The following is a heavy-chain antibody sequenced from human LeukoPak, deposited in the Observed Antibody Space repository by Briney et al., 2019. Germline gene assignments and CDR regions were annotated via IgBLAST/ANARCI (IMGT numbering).Heavy chain of an antibody. J-gene: IGHJ5*02. CDR3: ARVRVVVVVAAAWFDP. CDR1: GGSISSSNW. Sequence: PSETLSLTCAVSGGSISSSNWWSWVRQPPGKGLEWIGEIYHSGSTNYNPSLKSRVTISVDKSKNQFSLKLSSVTAADTAVYYCARVRVVVVVAAAWFDPWGQGTLVTVSS. V-gene: IGHV4-4*02. CDR2: IYHSGST. D-gene: IGHD2-15*01.